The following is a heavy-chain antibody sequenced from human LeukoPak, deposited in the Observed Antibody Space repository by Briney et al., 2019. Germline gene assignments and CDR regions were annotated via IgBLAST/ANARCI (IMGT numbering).Heavy chain of an antibody. CDR1: GFTVSSNY. V-gene: IGHV3-53*01. CDR2: IYSGGST. D-gene: IGHD5-18*01. CDR3: ARQGGAYNYGSEDY. Sequence: PGGSLRLSCAASGFTVSSNYMSWVRQAPGKGLEWVSVIYSGGSTYYADSVKGRFTISRDNSKNTLYLQMNSLRAEDTAVYYCARQGGAYNYGSEDYWGQGTLVTVSS. J-gene: IGHJ4*02.